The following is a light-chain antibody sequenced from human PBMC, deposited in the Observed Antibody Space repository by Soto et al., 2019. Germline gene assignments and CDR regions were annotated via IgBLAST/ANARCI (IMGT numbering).Light chain of an antibody. CDR1: QSISSW. CDR2: DAS. J-gene: IGKJ4*01. Sequence: IQMALSASTLSANVGDRVTITCRASQSISSWLAWYQQKLGRAPRLLIYDASSLESGVPSRFSGSGYGTEFTLTISSLQPDDFATYYCQQYNTYSSLTFGGGTNVAIK. V-gene: IGKV1-5*01. CDR3: QQYNTYSSLT.